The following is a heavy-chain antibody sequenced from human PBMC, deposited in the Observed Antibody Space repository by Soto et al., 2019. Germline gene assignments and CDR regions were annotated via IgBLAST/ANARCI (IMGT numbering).Heavy chain of an antibody. V-gene: IGHV1-18*01. CDR3: ARVDGGETLDY. Sequence: QVQLVQSGAEVKKPGASVKVSCKASGYMFDRYGISWVRQAPGQSPEWMGWISSYNGNTLYAQTFRDRFTMTTDTSTSTGYRELRSLRIDDTAVYYCARVDGGETLDYWGQGTLVVVSS. CDR1: GYMFDRYG. D-gene: IGHD2-15*01. J-gene: IGHJ4*02. CDR2: ISSYNGNT.